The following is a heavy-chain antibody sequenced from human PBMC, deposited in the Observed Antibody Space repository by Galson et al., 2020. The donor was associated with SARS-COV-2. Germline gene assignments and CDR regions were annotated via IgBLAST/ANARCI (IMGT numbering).Heavy chain of an antibody. Sequence: QAGGSLRLSCAASGFAFSDHYMDWVRQAPGKGLEWVGRIRKKVNSYTTEYAASMKDRFTISRDDSKNSMYLQINSLKPEDTAVYYCARVCGGDCYSLDYWGQGSLVTVSS. CDR1: GFAFSDHY. J-gene: IGHJ4*02. CDR3: ARVCGGDCYSLDY. CDR2: IRKKVNSYTT. D-gene: IGHD2-21*02. V-gene: IGHV3-72*01.